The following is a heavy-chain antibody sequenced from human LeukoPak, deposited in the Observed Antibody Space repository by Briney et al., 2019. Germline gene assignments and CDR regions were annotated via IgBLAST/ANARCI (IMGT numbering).Heavy chain of an antibody. Sequence: PGASVKVSCKVSGYTLTELSMHWVRQAPGKGLEWMGGFDPEDGETIYAQKFQGRVTMTEDTSTDTAYMELSSLRSEDTAVCYCATLPHITISRGDFFDSWGQGTLVTVSS. D-gene: IGHD3-10*01. V-gene: IGHV1-24*01. CDR3: ATLPHITISRGDFFDS. J-gene: IGHJ4*02. CDR1: GYTLTELS. CDR2: FDPEDGET.